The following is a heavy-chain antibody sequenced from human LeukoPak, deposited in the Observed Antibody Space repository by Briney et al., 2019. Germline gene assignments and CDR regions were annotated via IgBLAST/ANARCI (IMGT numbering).Heavy chain of an antibody. J-gene: IGHJ3*02. Sequence: SETLSLAWAVDGGSFSVYYGGWIRQPPGKGREWIGEIKHRVRTNYNPSLKRRVTIPVDMSKNQFYLKLSSVSAADTAVYYCERHVSYYSGSGSYYPSVGAFDIWGQGTMVTVSS. CDR2: IKHRVRT. V-gene: IGHV4-34*01. CDR3: ERHVSYYSGSGSYYPSVGAFDI. D-gene: IGHD3-10*01. CDR1: GGSFSVYY.